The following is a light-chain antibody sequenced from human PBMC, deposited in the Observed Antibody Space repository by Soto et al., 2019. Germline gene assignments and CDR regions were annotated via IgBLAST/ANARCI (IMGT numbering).Light chain of an antibody. Sequence: DLQMTQSPSSLSASVRDRVTITCRASQGISNYLAWYQQKPGKVPKLLIYAASTLQSGFPSRFSGSGSGTDFTLTSSSLQPEDVATYYCQKYDSAPWTFGQGTKVEIK. CDR1: QGISNY. CDR3: QKYDSAPWT. V-gene: IGKV1-27*01. CDR2: AAS. J-gene: IGKJ1*01.